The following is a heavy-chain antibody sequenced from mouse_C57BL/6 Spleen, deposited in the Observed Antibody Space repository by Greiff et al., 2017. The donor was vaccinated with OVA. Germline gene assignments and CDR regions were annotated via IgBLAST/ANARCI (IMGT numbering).Heavy chain of an antibody. D-gene: IGHD1-1*01. Sequence: QVHVKQSGAELVRPGTSVKVSCKASGYAFTNYLIEWVKQRPGQGLEWIGVINPGSGGTNYNEKFKGKATLTADKSSSTAYMQLSSLTSEDSAVYFCARGRYYGSSRDFDYWGQGTTLTVSS. CDR1: GYAFTNYL. V-gene: IGHV1-54*01. J-gene: IGHJ2*01. CDR3: ARGRYYGSSRDFDY. CDR2: INPGSGGT.